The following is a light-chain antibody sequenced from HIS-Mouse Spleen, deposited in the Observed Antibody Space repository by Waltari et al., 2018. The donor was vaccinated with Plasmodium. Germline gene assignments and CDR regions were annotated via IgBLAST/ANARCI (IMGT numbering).Light chain of an antibody. J-gene: IGLJ3*02. CDR2: EDS. CDR3: YSTDSSGNHRV. CDR1: ALPKKY. Sequence: SYELTQPPSVSVSPGQTARITCSGDALPKKYAYWYQQKSGQAPVQVIYEDSKRPAGIPERVSGSSSGTMATWTISGAQVEDEADYYCYSTDSSGNHRVFGGGTKLTVL. V-gene: IGLV3-10*01.